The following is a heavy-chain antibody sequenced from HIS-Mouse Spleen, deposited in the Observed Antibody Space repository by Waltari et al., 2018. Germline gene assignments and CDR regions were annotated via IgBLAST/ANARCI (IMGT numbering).Heavy chain of an antibody. CDR2: IYYSGST. CDR3: AREIPYSSSWYDWYFDL. V-gene: IGHV4-39*07. J-gene: IGHJ2*01. D-gene: IGHD6-13*01. Sequence: QLQLQESGPGLVKPSEPLSLTCTVSGGSLSSSSYYWGGIRQPPGKGLEWIGSIYYSGSTYYNPSLKSRVTISVDTSKNQFSLKLSSVTAADTAVYYCAREIPYSSSWYDWYFDLWGRGTLVTVSS. CDR1: GGSLSSSSYY.